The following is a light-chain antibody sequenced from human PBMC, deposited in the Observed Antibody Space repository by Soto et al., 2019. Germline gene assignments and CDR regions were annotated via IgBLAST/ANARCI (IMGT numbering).Light chain of an antibody. CDR3: QQYDRTPLT. V-gene: IGKV4-1*01. Sequence: DIVMTQSPDSLAVSLGERATINCKSSQSVLYSSNNKNYLAWYQQKPGQPPKLLIYWASTRESRVPDRFSVSGSGTDFTLTISSLQAEDVAVYYCQQYDRTPLTFGGGTKVEIK. J-gene: IGKJ4*01. CDR1: QSVLYSSNNKNY. CDR2: WAS.